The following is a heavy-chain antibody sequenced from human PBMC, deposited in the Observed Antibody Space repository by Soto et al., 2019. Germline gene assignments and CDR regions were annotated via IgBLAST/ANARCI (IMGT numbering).Heavy chain of an antibody. Sequence: ASVKVSCKASGYTFTSYGISWVRQAPGQVLEWMGWISAYNGNTNYAQKLQGRVTMTTDTSTSTAYMELRSLRSDDTAVYYCARDKSCTNGVCLYYYYYGMDVWGKGPTVTVSS. D-gene: IGHD2-8*01. V-gene: IGHV1-18*01. CDR2: ISAYNGNT. J-gene: IGHJ6*04. CDR3: ARDKSCTNGVCLYYYYYGMDV. CDR1: GYTFTSYG.